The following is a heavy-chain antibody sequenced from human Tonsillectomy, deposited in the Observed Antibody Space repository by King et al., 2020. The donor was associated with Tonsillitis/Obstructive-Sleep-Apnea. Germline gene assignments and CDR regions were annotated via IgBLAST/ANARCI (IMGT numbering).Heavy chain of an antibody. Sequence: VQLVESGGSLVQPGGSLRLSCAASGFTFSTYWMHWVRQAPGKGLVWVSRINSDGSSTRYADSGKGRLTISRDNAKNTLYLQMNSLRAEDTAVYYCARGHDLFGLDYWGQGTLVTVSS. CDR3: ARGHDLFGLDY. V-gene: IGHV3-74*01. D-gene: IGHD3-10*01. CDR1: GFTFSTYW. J-gene: IGHJ4*02. CDR2: INSDGSST.